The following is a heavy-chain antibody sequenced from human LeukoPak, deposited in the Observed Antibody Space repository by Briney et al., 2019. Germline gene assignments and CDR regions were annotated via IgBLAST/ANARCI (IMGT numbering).Heavy chain of an antibody. CDR3: ARKNFSSGWVFDY. J-gene: IGHJ4*02. Sequence: SETLSLTCAVYGGSFSGYYWSWIRQPPGKGLEWIGYIYYSGSTNYNPSLKSRVTISVDTSKNQFSLKLSSVTAADTAVYYCARKNFSSGWVFDYWGQGTLVTVSS. CDR1: GGSFSGYY. CDR2: IYYSGST. D-gene: IGHD6-19*01. V-gene: IGHV4-59*01.